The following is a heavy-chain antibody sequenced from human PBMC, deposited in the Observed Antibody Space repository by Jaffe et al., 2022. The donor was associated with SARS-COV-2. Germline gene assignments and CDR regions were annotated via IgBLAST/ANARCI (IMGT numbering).Heavy chain of an antibody. CDR1: GFTFSDYA. CDR2: TSNDGSDK. V-gene: IGHV3-30*04. Sequence: QVQLVESGGGVVQPGRSLRLSCAASGFTFSDYAMHWVRQAPGKGLEWVAVTSNDGSDKYYADSVKGRFTISRDNSKNTLYLQMNSLRAEDTALYYCARGRYQPPPTEFDYWGQGTLVTVSS. J-gene: IGHJ4*02. CDR3: ARGRYQPPPTEFDY. D-gene: IGHD1-20*01.